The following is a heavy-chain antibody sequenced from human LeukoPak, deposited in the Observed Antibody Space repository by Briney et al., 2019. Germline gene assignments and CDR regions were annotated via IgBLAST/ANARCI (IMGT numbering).Heavy chain of an antibody. J-gene: IGHJ6*02. D-gene: IGHD3-16*01. Sequence: PGGSLRLFCAASGFTFSNFGMNWVRQAPGKGLEWVSYISNSGTTYYAASVKGRFTISRDNAKNSLYLHMNSLRDEDTAVYYCARGGNFYGLDVWGRGTTVTVSS. V-gene: IGHV3-48*02. CDR1: GFTFSNFG. CDR3: ARGGNFYGLDV. CDR2: ISNSGTT.